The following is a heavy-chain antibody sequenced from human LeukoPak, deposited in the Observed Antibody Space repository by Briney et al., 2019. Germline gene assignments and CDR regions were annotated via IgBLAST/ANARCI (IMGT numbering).Heavy chain of an antibody. CDR3: ARETAPSGSHDY. Sequence: GASVKVSCKASGGPLSRHAVSWVRQAPGQGLEWMGGIIPIFGSANYAQKFQGRVTITADESTSTAYMELSSLRSEDTAVYYCARETAPSGSHDYWGQGTLVTVSS. D-gene: IGHD1-26*01. J-gene: IGHJ4*02. CDR2: IIPIFGSA. V-gene: IGHV1-69*13. CDR1: GGPLSRHA.